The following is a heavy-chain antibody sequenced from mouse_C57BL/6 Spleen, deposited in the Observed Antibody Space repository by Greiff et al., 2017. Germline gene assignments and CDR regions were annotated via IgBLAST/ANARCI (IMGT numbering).Heavy chain of an antibody. Sequence: QQSCKASGYTFTSYWMHWVKQRPIQGLEWIGNIDPSDSETHYNQKFKDKATLTVDKSSSTAYMQLSSLTSEDSAVYYCARSEGEGFDYWGQGTTLTVSS. V-gene: IGHV1-52*01. CDR3: ARSEGEGFDY. J-gene: IGHJ2*01. CDR2: IDPSDSET. CDR1: GYTFTSYW.